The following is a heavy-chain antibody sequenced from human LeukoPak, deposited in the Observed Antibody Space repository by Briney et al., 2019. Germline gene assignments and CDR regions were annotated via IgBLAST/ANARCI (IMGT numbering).Heavy chain of an antibody. CDR1: GYTFTGYY. J-gene: IGHJ6*02. CDR3: ASLYSSSSGYYYYYGMDV. Sequence: ASVKVSCKASGYTFTGYYMHWVRQAPGQGLEWMGWINPNSGNTGYAQKFQGRVTMTRNTSISTAYMELSSLRSEDTAVYYCASLYSSSSGYYYYYGMDVWGQGTTVTVSS. V-gene: IGHV1-8*02. CDR2: INPNSGNT. D-gene: IGHD6-6*01.